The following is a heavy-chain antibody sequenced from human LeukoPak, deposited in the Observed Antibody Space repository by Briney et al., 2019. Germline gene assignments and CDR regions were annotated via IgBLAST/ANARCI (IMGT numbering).Heavy chain of an antibody. Sequence: ASVKVSCKVSGYTLTELSMHWVRQAPGKGLEWMGGFDPEDGETIYAQKFQGRVTMTEDTSTDTAYMELSSLRSEDTAVYYCATDFTMVRGFKRNWFDPWGQGTLVTVSS. D-gene: IGHD3-10*01. CDR2: FDPEDGET. V-gene: IGHV1-24*01. J-gene: IGHJ5*02. CDR1: GYTLTELS. CDR3: ATDFTMVRGFKRNWFDP.